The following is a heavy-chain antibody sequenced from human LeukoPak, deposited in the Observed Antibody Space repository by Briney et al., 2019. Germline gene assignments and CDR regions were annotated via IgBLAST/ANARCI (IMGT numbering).Heavy chain of an antibody. V-gene: IGHV4-59*01. CDR3: ARDVGGWYDY. CDR1: GGSISSYY. D-gene: IGHD6-19*01. CDR2: IYYSGST. J-gene: IGHJ4*02. Sequence: SETLSLTCTVSGGSISSYYWSWIRQPPGKGLEWIGYIYYSGSTNYNPSLKSRVTISVDTSKNQFSLKLSSVTAADTAVYYCARDVGGWYDYWGQGTLVTVSS.